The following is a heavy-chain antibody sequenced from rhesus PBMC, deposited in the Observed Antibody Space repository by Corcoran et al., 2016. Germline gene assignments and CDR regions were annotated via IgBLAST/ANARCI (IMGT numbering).Heavy chain of an antibody. Sequence: QLQQSGPGLVTPSEPLSLTCAVSGYSIRRGYGWSWLRQPSGKGLEWIGYICGSSGSTNYNPSLKSRVTMSKDTSKNQFSLKLSSVTAADTAVYYCAAEGDYYYFDYWGQGVLVTVSS. J-gene: IGHJ4*01. CDR1: GYSIRRGYG. CDR2: ICGSSGST. V-gene: IGHV4-127*01. D-gene: IGHD3-34*01. CDR3: AAEGDYYYFDY.